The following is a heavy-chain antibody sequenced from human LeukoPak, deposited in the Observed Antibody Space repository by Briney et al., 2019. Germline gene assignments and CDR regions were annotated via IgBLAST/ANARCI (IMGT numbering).Heavy chain of an antibody. Sequence: PSETLSLTCTVSGGSISSSSYYWGWIRQPPGKGLEWIGSIYYSGSTYYNPSLKSRVTISVDTSKNQFSLKLSSVTTADTAVYYGARRGSDDWFDPWGQGTLVTVSS. CDR1: GGSISSSSYY. J-gene: IGHJ5*02. V-gene: IGHV4-39*01. D-gene: IGHD6-25*01. CDR3: ARRGSDDWFDP. CDR2: IYYSGST.